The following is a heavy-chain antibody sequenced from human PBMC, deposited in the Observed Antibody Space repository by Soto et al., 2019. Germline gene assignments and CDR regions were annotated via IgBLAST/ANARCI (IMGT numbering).Heavy chain of an antibody. Sequence: GGSLRLSCAASGFTFSSYSLNWVRQAPGKGLEWVSSISGISSYIYYADSVKGRFTISRDNAKNSLYLQMNSLRAEDTAVYYCARRYCSSTSCSSYLDYWGQGTLVTVSS. CDR1: GFTFSSYS. CDR2: ISGISSYI. J-gene: IGHJ4*02. V-gene: IGHV3-21*01. CDR3: ARRYCSSTSCSSYLDY. D-gene: IGHD2-2*01.